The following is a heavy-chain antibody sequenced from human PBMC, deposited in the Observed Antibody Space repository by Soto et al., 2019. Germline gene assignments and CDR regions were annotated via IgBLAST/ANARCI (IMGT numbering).Heavy chain of an antibody. CDR1: GFDFSNGW. CDR3: TTDEWE. V-gene: IGHV3-15*05. Sequence: ELQLVESGGGLVKPGGSLRLSCAASGFDFSNGWMSWVRQAAGKGLEWVGRIKSKIHGGTTDYAAPVKGRFTISRDDSKNTLYLLMDSLKIEDTAVYYCTTDEWEWGQGTLVTVSS. J-gene: IGHJ4*02. CDR2: IKSKIHGGTT. D-gene: IGHD1-26*01.